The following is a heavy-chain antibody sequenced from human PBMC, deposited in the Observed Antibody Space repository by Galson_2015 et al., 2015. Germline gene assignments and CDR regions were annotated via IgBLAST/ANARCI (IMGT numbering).Heavy chain of an antibody. CDR1: GFTVSSNY. D-gene: IGHD6-13*01. J-gene: IGHJ4*02. Sequence: SLRLSCAASGFTVSSNYMSWVRQAPGKGLEWVSVIYSGGSTYYADSVKGRFTISRDNSKNTLYLQMNSLRAEDTAVYYCARDESMSAAGTDYWGQGTLVTVSS. CDR2: IYSGGST. V-gene: IGHV3-53*01. CDR3: ARDESMSAAGTDY.